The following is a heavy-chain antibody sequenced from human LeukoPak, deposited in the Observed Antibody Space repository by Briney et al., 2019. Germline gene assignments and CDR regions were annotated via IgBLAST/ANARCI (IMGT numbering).Heavy chain of an antibody. CDR3: AKGLRTIRGVYYYGMDV. Sequence: GVSLRPSCAASGFTFSNYAMSWVRQAPGKGLEWVSHFSGSDSSTSYADSVKGRFTISRDNSKNTLYLQMNSLRAEDTAIYYCAKGLRTIRGVYYYGMDVWGQGTTVTVSS. J-gene: IGHJ6*02. V-gene: IGHV3-23*01. CDR1: GFTFSNYA. D-gene: IGHD5-12*01. CDR2: FSGSDSST.